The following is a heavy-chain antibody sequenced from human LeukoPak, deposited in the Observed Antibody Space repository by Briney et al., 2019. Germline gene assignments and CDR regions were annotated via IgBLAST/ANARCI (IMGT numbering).Heavy chain of an antibody. Sequence: SETLSLTCTVSGGSISSYYWSWIRQPPGKGLEWIGYIYYSGSTNYNPSLKSRVTISVDTSKNQFSLKLSSVTAADTAVYYCARVRRGYTYYYYYYMDVWGKGTTVTVSS. D-gene: IGHD5-12*01. CDR3: ARVRRGYTYYYYYYMDV. J-gene: IGHJ6*03. CDR1: GGSISSYY. V-gene: IGHV4-59*12. CDR2: IYYSGST.